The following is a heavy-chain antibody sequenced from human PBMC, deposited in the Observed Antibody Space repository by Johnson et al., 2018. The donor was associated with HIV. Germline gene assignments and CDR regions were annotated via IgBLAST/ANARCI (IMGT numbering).Heavy chain of an antibody. D-gene: IGHD4-23*01. J-gene: IGHJ3*02. V-gene: IGHV3-11*04. CDR3: ARGHGGPNPYDVFDI. CDR1: RLTLSDSY. CDR2: ISGSGNAI. Sequence: QVQLVESGGGLVKPGGSLRLSCVASRLTLSDSYMSWIRQAPGKGLEWVSYISGSGNAIYYADSVRGRFTISRDNSKNTLYLQMNSLRPEDTAVYFCARGHGGPNPYDVFDIWGQGTMVTVSS.